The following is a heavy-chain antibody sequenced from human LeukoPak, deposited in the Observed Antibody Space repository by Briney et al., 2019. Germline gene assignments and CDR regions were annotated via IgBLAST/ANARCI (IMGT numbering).Heavy chain of an antibody. V-gene: IGHV3-33*05. J-gene: IGHJ4*02. D-gene: IGHD5-24*01. CDR2: MPYDGSDK. CDR1: GFTFSNYG. Sequence: GRSLRLSCAASGFTFSNYGMHWVRQAPGKGLEWVALMPYDGSDKYYADSVKGRFTISRDNSKNTLYLQMNSLRVEDTAIYYCARDLKMKYCDFWGQGTLVTVSS. CDR3: ARDLKMKYCDF.